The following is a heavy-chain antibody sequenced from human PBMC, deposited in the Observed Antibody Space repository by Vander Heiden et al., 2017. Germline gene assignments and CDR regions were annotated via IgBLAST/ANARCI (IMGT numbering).Heavy chain of an antibody. D-gene: IGHD2-2*01. Sequence: QVQLVESGGGVVQPGRSLRLSCAASGFTFGSYAMHWVRQDPGKGREWVAVISYDGSNKYYADSVKGRFTISCDYSKNTLYLQMNSLRAEDTALYQCARGRIIVDQEGYCISTRCAHGDYWVQG. CDR2: ISYDGSNK. V-gene: IGHV3-30*01. CDR1: GFTFGSYA. J-gene: IGHJ4*02. CDR3: ARGRIIVDQEGYCISTRCAHGDY.